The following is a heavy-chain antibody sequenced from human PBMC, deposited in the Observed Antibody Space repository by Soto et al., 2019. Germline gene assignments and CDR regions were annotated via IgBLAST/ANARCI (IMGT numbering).Heavy chain of an antibody. Sequence: QVQLVESGGGVVQPGRSLRLTCAASGFTFSSYAMHWVRQAPGKGLEWVAVISYDGSNKYYADSVKGRFTISRDNSKNTLYLQMNSLRAEDTAVYYCARDRQLGPWFYYYYYGMDVWGQGTTVTVSS. J-gene: IGHJ6*02. CDR1: GFTFSSYA. CDR3: ARDRQLGPWFYYYYYGMDV. CDR2: ISYDGSNK. D-gene: IGHD6-6*01. V-gene: IGHV3-30-3*01.